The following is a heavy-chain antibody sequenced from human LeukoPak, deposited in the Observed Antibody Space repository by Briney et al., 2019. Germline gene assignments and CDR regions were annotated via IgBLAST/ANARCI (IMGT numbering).Heavy chain of an antibody. CDR3: ARRGGMIVVESAFDY. CDR1: GGSISSSSYY. V-gene: IGHV4-39*01. D-gene: IGHD3-22*01. Sequence: KPSETLSLTCTVSGGSISSSSYYWGWIRQPPGKGLEWIGSIYYSGSTYYNPSLKSRVTISVDTSKNQFSLKLSSVTAADTAVYYCARRGGMIVVESAFDYWGQGTLVTVSS. CDR2: IYYSGST. J-gene: IGHJ4*02.